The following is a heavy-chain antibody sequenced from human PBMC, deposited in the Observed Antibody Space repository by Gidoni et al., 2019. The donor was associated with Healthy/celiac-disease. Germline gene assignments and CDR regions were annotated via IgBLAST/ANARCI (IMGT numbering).Heavy chain of an antibody. CDR2: FDPEDGET. J-gene: IGHJ6*03. D-gene: IGHD2-15*01. CDR3: ATDRYCSGGSCNYYYMDV. Sequence: QVQLVQSGAEVKKPGASVKVSCKVSGYTLTELSMHWVRQAPGKGLEWMGGFDPEDGETIYAQKFQGRVTMTEDTSTDTAYMELSSLRSEDTAVYYCATDRYCSGGSCNYYYMDVWGKGTTVTVSS. V-gene: IGHV1-24*01. CDR1: GYTLTELS.